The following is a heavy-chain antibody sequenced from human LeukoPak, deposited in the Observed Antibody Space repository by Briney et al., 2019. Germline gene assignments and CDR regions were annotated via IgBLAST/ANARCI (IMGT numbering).Heavy chain of an antibody. Sequence: GGSLRLSCAASGFTFSSYWMPWVRQAPGKGLVWVSRINTDGSSTTYADSVKGRFAISRDNATNTLYLQMNSLRAEDTAVYYCAREYSSSSGRAFDIWGQGTTVTVSS. CDR2: INTDGSST. CDR3: AREYSSSSGRAFDI. CDR1: GFTFSSYW. D-gene: IGHD6-6*01. V-gene: IGHV3-74*01. J-gene: IGHJ3*02.